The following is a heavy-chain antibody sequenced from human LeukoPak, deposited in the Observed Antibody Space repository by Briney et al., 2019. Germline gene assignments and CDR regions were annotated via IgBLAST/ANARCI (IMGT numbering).Heavy chain of an antibody. V-gene: IGHV3-53*01. Sequence: HPGGSLRLSCAASGFTVSSNYMSWVRQAPGKGLEWVSVIYSGGSTYYADSVKGRFTISRDNSKNTLYLQMNSLRAEDTAVYCCARDAYSTPYYYYYGMDVWGQGTTVTVSS. CDR1: GFTVSSNY. D-gene: IGHD5-18*01. J-gene: IGHJ6*02. CDR2: IYSGGST. CDR3: ARDAYSTPYYYYYGMDV.